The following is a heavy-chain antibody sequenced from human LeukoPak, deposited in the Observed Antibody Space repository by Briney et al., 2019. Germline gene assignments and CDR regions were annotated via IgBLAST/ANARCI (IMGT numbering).Heavy chain of an antibody. V-gene: IGHV1-69*13. CDR1: GGTFSSYA. Sequence: SVKVSCKASGGTFSSYAISWVRQAPGQGLEWMGGIIPIFGTANYAQKFQGRVTITADESTSTAYMELSSLRSEDTAVYYCARDPYYYYYGMDVWGQGTTVTVSS. J-gene: IGHJ6*02. CDR2: IIPIFGTA. CDR3: ARDPYYYYYGMDV.